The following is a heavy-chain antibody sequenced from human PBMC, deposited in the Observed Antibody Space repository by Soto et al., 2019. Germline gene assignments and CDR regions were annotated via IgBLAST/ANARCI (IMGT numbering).Heavy chain of an antibody. CDR1: GFTFSSYA. CDR3: AKDFLRRGVYYFDY. CDR2: ISGSGGST. Sequence: GGSLRLSCAASGFTFSSYAMSWVRLAPGKGLEWVSAISGSGGSTYYADSVKGRLTISRDNSKNTLYLQMNSLRAEDTAVYYCAKDFLRRGVYYFDYWGQGTLVTVSS. J-gene: IGHJ4*02. V-gene: IGHV3-23*01. D-gene: IGHD3-16*01.